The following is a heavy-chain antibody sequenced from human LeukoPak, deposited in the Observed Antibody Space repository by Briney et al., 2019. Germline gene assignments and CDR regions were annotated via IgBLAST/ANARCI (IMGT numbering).Heavy chain of an antibody. CDR3: GKTTVGYSSGQKPAWPVDY. Sequence: GGSLRLSCEASGFTFGRHAMYWVRQAPGEGLEWAGGIFGSGGSPHYADPVKGRFPISSDNSRNTVYLQINRLRAEDTAVYYCGKTTVGYSSGQKPAWPVDYWGQGTLVTVSS. V-gene: IGHV3-23*01. CDR1: GFTFGRHA. J-gene: IGHJ4*02. CDR2: IFGSGGSP. D-gene: IGHD5-18*01.